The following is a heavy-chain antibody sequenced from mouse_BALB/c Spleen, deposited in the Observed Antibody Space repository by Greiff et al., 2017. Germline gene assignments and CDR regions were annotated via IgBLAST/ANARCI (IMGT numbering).Heavy chain of an antibody. V-gene: IGHV3-2*02. CDR3: ASIYDGYYNAMDY. CDR2: ISYSGST. Sequence: EVKLVESGPGLVKPSQSLSLTCTVTGYSITSDYAWNWIRQFPGNKLEWMGYISYSGSTSYNPSLKSRISITRDTSKNQFFLQLNSVTTEDTATYYCASIYDGYYNAMDYWGQGTSVTVSS. J-gene: IGHJ4*01. CDR1: GYSITSDYA. D-gene: IGHD2-3*01.